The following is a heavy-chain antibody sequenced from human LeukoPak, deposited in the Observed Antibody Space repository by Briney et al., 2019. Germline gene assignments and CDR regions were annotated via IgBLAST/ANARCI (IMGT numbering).Heavy chain of an antibody. CDR1: GYTFTSYG. V-gene: IGHV1-18*01. Sequence: ASVKVSCKASGYTFTSYGISWVRQAPGQGPEWMGWISAYSTYNGNTNYAQKFQGRVTMTTDTSTSTAYMELSSLRSEDTAVYYCARAELRYFDWPPGDYWGQGTLVTVSS. CDR3: ARAELRYFDWPPGDY. D-gene: IGHD3-9*01. J-gene: IGHJ4*02. CDR2: ISAYSTYNGNT.